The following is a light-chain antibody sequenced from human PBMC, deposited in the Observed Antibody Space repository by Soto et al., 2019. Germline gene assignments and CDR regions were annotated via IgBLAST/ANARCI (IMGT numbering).Light chain of an antibody. CDR1: SSNIGAGYD. Sequence: VLTQPPSVSGAPGQRVTISCTGSSSNIGAGYDVHWYQQLPGTAPKLLIYGNSNRPSGVPDRFSGSKSGTSASLAITGLQAEDEADYYCQSYDSSLSGSIFGGGTKLTVL. CDR2: GNS. CDR3: QSYDSSLSGSI. J-gene: IGLJ2*01. V-gene: IGLV1-40*01.